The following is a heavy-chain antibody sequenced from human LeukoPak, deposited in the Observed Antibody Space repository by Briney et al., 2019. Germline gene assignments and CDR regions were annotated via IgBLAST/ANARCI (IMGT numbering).Heavy chain of an antibody. D-gene: IGHD3-22*01. CDR2: INSDESIT. V-gene: IGHV3-74*01. Sequence: GGSLRLSCAASGFTFSNYLKHWVRQAPGKGLVWVSRINSDESITNYADAVKGRFTVSRDNAKNTLYLQMNSLRAEDAAVYYCTRGVVLNAFDIWGQGTMVTVSS. J-gene: IGHJ3*02. CDR3: TRGVVLNAFDI. CDR1: GFTFSNYL.